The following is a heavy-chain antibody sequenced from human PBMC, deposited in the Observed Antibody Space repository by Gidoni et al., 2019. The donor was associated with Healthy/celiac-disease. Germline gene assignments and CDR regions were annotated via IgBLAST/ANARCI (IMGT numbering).Heavy chain of an antibody. J-gene: IGHJ6*02. Sequence: QVTLKESGPVLVKPTETLTLICTVSGFSLSNARMGVSWLRQPPGKALEWLAHIFSNDEKSYKTTLKSRLTTSKDTSKSQVVLTMTNMDPVDTATYYCERPLTGYGMDVWGQGTTVTVSS. V-gene: IGHV2-26*01. CDR1: GFSLSNARMG. CDR3: ERPLTGYGMDV. CDR2: IFSNDEK.